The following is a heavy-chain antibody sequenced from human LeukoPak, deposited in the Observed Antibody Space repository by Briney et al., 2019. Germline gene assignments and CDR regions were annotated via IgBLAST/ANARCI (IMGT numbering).Heavy chain of an antibody. V-gene: IGHV1-69*04. CDR3: ANSGGDGTTAPW. CDR1: GGTFSSYA. J-gene: IGHJ4*02. Sequence: ASVKVSCKASGGTFSSYAISWVRQAPGQGLEWMGRIIPILGIANYAQKFQGRVTITADKSTSTAYMELSSLRSEDTAVYYCANSGGDGTTAPWWGQGTLVTVSS. D-gene: IGHD4-11*01. CDR2: IIPILGIA.